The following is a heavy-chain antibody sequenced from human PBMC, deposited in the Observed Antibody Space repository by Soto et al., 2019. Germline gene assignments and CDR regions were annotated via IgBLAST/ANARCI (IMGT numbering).Heavy chain of an antibody. CDR1: GFTFSRYE. Sequence: VGSLRLSCAASGFTFSRYEMNWVRQAPGKGLEWVSYISSSGSTIYYADSVKGRFTISRDNAKNSLYLQMNSLRAEDTAVYYCARPVSYYYGMDVWGQGTTVTVSS. CDR3: ARPVSYYYGMDV. J-gene: IGHJ6*02. CDR2: ISSSGSTI. V-gene: IGHV3-48*03.